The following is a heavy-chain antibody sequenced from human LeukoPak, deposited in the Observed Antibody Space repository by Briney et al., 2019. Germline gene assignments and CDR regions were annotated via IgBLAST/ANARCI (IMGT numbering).Heavy chain of an antibody. CDR1: GFTFSSYA. CDR3: AKDTTALRWPPLDAFDI. J-gene: IGHJ3*02. CDR2: ISGSGGST. D-gene: IGHD4-23*01. Sequence: GSLRLSCAASGFTFSSYAMSWVRQAPGKGLEWVSAISGSGGSTYYADSVKGRFTISRDNSNNTLYLQMNSLRAEDTAVYYCAKDTTALRWPPLDAFDIWGQGTMVTVSS. V-gene: IGHV3-23*01.